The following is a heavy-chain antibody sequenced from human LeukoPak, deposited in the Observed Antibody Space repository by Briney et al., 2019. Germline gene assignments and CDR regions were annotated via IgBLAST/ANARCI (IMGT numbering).Heavy chain of an antibody. V-gene: IGHV7-4-1*02. CDR1: GYTFTSYA. Sequence: ASVKASCKASGYTFTSYAMNWVRQAPGQGLEWMGWINTNTGNPTYAQGFTGRFVFSLDTSVSTAYLQISSLKAEDTAVYYCARERDNWGSAAYFDYWGQGTLVTVSS. J-gene: IGHJ4*02. CDR3: ARERDNWGSAAYFDY. D-gene: IGHD7-27*01. CDR2: INTNTGNP.